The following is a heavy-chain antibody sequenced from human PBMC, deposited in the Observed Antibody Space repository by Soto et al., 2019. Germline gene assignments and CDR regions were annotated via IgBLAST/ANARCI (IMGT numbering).Heavy chain of an antibody. V-gene: IGHV3-7*01. J-gene: IGHJ4*02. CDR2: IKQDGSEK. CDR3: ARDGDYIHPPPAY. Sequence: GGSLRLSCLASGCIFKNYFMSWVRQAPGKGLEWVANIKQDGSEKYYVDSVGGRFTISRDNTKNSVYLELNSLRAEDTAVYYCARDGDYIHPPPAYWGKGTLVPISS. D-gene: IGHD4-4*01. CDR1: GCIFKNYF.